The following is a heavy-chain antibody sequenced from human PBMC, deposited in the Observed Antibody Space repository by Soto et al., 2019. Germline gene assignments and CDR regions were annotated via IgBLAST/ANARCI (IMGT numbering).Heavy chain of an antibody. V-gene: IGHV4-39*01. CDR2: IYYSGST. CDR3: ASTIVANEGWFDP. CDR1: GGSISSSSYY. Sequence: PSETLSLTCTVSGGSISSSSYYWGWIRQPPGKGLEWIGSIYYSGSTYYNPSLKSRVTISVDTSKNQFSLKLSSVTAADTAVYYCASTIVANEGWFDPWGQGTLVTVSS. D-gene: IGHD5-12*01. J-gene: IGHJ5*02.